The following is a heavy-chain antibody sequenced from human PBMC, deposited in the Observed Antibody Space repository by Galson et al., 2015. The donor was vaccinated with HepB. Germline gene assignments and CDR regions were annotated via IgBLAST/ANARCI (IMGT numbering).Heavy chain of an antibody. Sequence: SVKASCKASGYTFTSYYMHWVRQAPGQGLEWMGIINPSGGSTSYAQKFQGRVTMTRDTSTSTVYMELSSLRSEDTAVYYCASSPASGYYYEGWFDPWGQGTLVTVSS. CDR3: ASSPASGYYYEGWFDP. J-gene: IGHJ5*02. CDR2: INPSGGST. D-gene: IGHD3-22*01. V-gene: IGHV1-46*03. CDR1: GYTFTSYY.